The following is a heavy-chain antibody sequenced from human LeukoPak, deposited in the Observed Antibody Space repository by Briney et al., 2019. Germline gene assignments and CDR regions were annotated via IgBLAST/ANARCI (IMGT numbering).Heavy chain of an antibody. V-gene: IGHV4-61*02. CDR1: GGSISSSSYY. J-gene: IGHJ3*02. CDR2: IYTSGST. Sequence: PSETLSLTCTVSGGSISSSSYYWSWIRQPAGKGLEWIGRIYTSGSTNYNPSLKSRVTISVDTSKNQFSLKLSSVTAADTAVYYCARDSYCSSTSCYDAFDIWGQGTMVTVSS. CDR3: ARDSYCSSTSCYDAFDI. D-gene: IGHD2-2*01.